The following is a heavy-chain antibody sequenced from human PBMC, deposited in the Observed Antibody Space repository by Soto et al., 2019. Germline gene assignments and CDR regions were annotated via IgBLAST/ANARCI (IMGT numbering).Heavy chain of an antibody. Sequence: SETLSLTCAVSGVSISSGGYSWSWIRQPPGKGLEWIGYIYHSGSTNYNPSLKSRVTISVDTSKNQFSLKLSSVTAADTAVYYCAREGLTGTIGLYYYYGMDVWGQGTTVTVSS. D-gene: IGHD1-7*01. CDR2: IYHSGST. V-gene: IGHV4-61*08. CDR3: AREGLTGTIGLYYYYGMDV. J-gene: IGHJ6*02. CDR1: GVSISSGGYS.